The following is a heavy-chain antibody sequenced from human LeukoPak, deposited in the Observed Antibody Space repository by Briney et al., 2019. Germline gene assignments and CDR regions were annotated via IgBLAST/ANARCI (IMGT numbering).Heavy chain of an antibody. V-gene: IGHV3-48*01. J-gene: IGHJ4*02. CDR1: GFTFSTYS. CDR3: ARGEYHQDGIGYNRFDN. Sequence: GFLRLSCAASGFTFSTYSMSWVRQAPGKGLEWISHISAASRGIYYADTVRGRFTISRDNAENSVFLQMRSLRPEDTAVYYCARGEYHQDGIGYNRFDNWGQGALVTVSS. CDR2: ISAASRGI. D-gene: IGHD5-24*01.